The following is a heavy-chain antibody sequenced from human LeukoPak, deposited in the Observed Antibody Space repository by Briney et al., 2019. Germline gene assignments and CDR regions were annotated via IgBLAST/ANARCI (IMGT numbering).Heavy chain of an antibody. CDR3: ARGDVYDSSVYNWFDT. J-gene: IGHJ5*02. V-gene: IGHV1-46*01. CDR1: GYTFTNHY. CDR2: INPTHGTT. Sequence: ASVKVSCKASGYTFTNHYMHWVRQAPGQGLEWMGIINPTHGTTTYAQKFQGRVAMTRDTSTRTVYMELSSLRSEDTALYYCARGDVYDSSVYNWFDTWGQGTLVIVSS. D-gene: IGHD3-22*01.